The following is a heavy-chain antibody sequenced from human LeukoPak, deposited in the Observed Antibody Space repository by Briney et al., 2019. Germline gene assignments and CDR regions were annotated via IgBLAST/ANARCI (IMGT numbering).Heavy chain of an antibody. CDR2: INWNGGST. CDR3: ARGRVTEFDY. CDR1: GFTFDDYG. D-gene: IGHD2-21*02. J-gene: IGHJ4*02. Sequence: GGSLRLSCAASGFTFDDYGMSWVRHAPGKGLEWVSGINWNGGSTGYADSVKGRFTISRDNAKNSLYLQVNSLRAEDTALYYCARGRVTEFDYWGQGTLVTVSS. V-gene: IGHV3-20*04.